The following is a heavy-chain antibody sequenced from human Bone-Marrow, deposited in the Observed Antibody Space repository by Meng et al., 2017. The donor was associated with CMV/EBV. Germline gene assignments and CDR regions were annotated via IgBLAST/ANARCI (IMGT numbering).Heavy chain of an antibody. V-gene: IGHV3-30*19. CDR2: ISYDGSNK. J-gene: IGHJ5*02. Sequence: GESLKISCAASGFTFSSYGMHWVRQAPGKGLEWVALISYDGSNKYYADSVKGQFTISRDNSKNTLYLQMNSLRADDTAVYYCARAHIKFSTMVWGIGWFDPWGQGTLVTVSS. CDR1: GFTFSSYG. D-gene: IGHD3-10*01. CDR3: ARAHIKFSTMVWGIGWFDP.